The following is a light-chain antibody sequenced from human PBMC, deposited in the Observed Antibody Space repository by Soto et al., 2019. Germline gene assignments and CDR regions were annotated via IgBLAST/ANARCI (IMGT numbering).Light chain of an antibody. Sequence: QSALTQPASVSGSPGQSITISCTGTSSDVGDYNYVSWYQQHPGKAPKLMIYDVSNRPSGVSNRFSGSKSGSRASLTISGLQAEDEADYYCSSYTSSTTRVFGTGTKLTVL. J-gene: IGLJ1*01. CDR1: SSDVGDYNY. V-gene: IGLV2-14*01. CDR2: DVS. CDR3: SSYTSSTTRV.